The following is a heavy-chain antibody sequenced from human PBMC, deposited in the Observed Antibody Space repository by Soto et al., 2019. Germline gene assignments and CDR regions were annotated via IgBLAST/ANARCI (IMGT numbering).Heavy chain of an antibody. CDR3: AKGVNYYGSGRKYYYGMDV. CDR1: GFTFSSYA. D-gene: IGHD3-10*01. J-gene: IGHJ6*02. CDR2: ISGSGGST. Sequence: GGSLRLSCAASGFTFSSYAMSWVRQAPGKGLEWVSAISGSGGSTYYADSVKGRFTISRDNSKNTLYLQMNSLRAEDTAVYYCAKGVNYYGSGRKYYYGMDVWGQGTTVTVSS. V-gene: IGHV3-23*01.